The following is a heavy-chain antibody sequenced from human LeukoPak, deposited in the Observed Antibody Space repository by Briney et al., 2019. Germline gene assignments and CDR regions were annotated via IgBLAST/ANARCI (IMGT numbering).Heavy chain of an antibody. J-gene: IGHJ5*02. D-gene: IGHD3-10*01. Sequence: PSETLSLTCTVSGGSISSSSYYWGWLRQPPGKGLEWIGEINHSGSTNYKPSLKSRVTIAVYTSKNQFSLKLSFVNGADTAVYYCARRAISKVRGVLGYQSTWFDPWGQGTRVTVPS. CDR1: GGSISSSSYY. V-gene: IGHV4-39*07. CDR3: ARRAISKVRGVLGYQSTWFDP. CDR2: INHSGST.